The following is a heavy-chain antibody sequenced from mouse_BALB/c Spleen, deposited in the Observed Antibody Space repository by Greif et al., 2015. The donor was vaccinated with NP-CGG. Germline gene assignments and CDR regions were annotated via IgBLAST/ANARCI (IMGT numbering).Heavy chain of an antibody. J-gene: IGHJ4*01. CDR3: AREGASYGNYYAMDY. V-gene: IGHV14-3*02. Sequence: EVQLQQSGAELVKPGASVKLSCTASGFNIKDTYMHWVKQRPERGLEWIGRIDPANGNTKYDPKFQGKATITADTSSNTAYLQLSSLTSEDTAVYYCAREGASYGNYYAMDYWGQGTSVTVSS. CDR2: IDPANGNT. D-gene: IGHD2-10*02. CDR1: GFNIKDTY.